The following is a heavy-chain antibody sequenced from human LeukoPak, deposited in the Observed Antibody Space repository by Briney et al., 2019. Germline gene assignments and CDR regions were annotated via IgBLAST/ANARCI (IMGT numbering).Heavy chain of an antibody. D-gene: IGHD6-6*01. CDR1: VYTFTSYY. V-gene: IGHV1-46*01. J-gene: IGHJ4*02. CDR2: INPSGGST. Sequence: ASVKVSCKASVYTFTSYYMHWVRQAPGQGLEWMGIINPSGGSTSYAQKFQGRVTMTRHTSTRTVSMELSRLSPEATAVSYCVRARLAQDIDYWGQGPLVPVSS. CDR3: VRARLAQDIDY.